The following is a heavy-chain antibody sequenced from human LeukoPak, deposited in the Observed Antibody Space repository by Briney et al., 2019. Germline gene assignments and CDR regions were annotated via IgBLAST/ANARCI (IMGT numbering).Heavy chain of an antibody. CDR3: ARVLGDYYYYMDV. V-gene: IGHV3-30-3*01. D-gene: IGHD7-27*01. J-gene: IGHJ6*03. CDR1: GFTFSSYA. CDR2: ISYDGSNK. Sequence: GGSLRLSCAASGFTFSSYAMHWVRQAPGKGLEWVAVISYDGSNKYYADSVKGRFTISRDNSKNTLNLQMNSLRAEDTAVYYCARVLGDYYYYMDVWAKGPRSPSP.